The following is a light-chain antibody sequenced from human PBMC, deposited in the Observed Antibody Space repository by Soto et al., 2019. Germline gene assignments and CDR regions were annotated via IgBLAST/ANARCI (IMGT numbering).Light chain of an antibody. CDR3: SSYTXXXTLX. CDR2: EVN. Sequence: QSVLTQPASVSGSPGQSITISCTGTSSDVGGYDYVSWYRQDXXXAPKLMVFEVNDRPPGVSNRFSGSKSGNTASLTISGXQAEDEADYYCSSYTXXXTLXFGTGTKLTVL. CDR1: SSDVGGYDY. J-gene: IGLJ1*01. V-gene: IGLV2-14*01.